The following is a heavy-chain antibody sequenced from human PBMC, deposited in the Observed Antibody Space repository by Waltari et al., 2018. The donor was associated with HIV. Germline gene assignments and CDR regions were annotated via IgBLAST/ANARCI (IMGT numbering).Heavy chain of an antibody. CDR1: GYSITSGYY. J-gene: IGHJ4*02. CDR2: IYHSVTT. Sequence: QVQLQESGPGLVKPSETLSLTCAVSGYSITSGYYWGWLRQPPGKGLEWIGTIYHSVTTSHYNPSLKSRVTISVDTSTNLFSPKLYSVTSADTAVYYCARTTRYSPVDYWGQGTLVTVSS. V-gene: IGHV4-38-2*01. CDR3: ARTTRYSPVDY. D-gene: IGHD1-1*01.